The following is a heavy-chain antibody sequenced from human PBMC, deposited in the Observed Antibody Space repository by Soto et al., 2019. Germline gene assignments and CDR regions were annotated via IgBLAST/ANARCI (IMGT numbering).Heavy chain of an antibody. CDR1: GFTFSSYS. Sequence: ESGGGLVQPGGSLRLSCAASGFTFSSYSMNWVRQAPGKGLEWVSYISSSSSTIYYADSVKGRFTISRDNAKNSLYLQMNSLRDEDTAVYYCAREYDSSGYLPGGMDVWGQGTTVTVSS. V-gene: IGHV3-48*02. CDR2: ISSSSSTI. J-gene: IGHJ6*02. CDR3: AREYDSSGYLPGGMDV. D-gene: IGHD3-22*01.